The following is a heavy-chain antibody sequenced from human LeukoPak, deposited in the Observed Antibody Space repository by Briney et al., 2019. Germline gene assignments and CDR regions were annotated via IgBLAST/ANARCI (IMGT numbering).Heavy chain of an antibody. CDR1: GFTFSAYA. J-gene: IGHJ6*03. V-gene: IGHV3-30*04. CDR2: ISYDGSNK. CDR3: ARAPTHDYDYYYMDV. Sequence: GGSLRLSCAASGFTFSAYAMHWVRQAPGKGLEWVAVISYDGSNKYYADSVKGRFTISRDNSKNTLYLRMNSLRAEDTAVYYCARAPTHDYDYYYMDVWGKGTTVTVSS.